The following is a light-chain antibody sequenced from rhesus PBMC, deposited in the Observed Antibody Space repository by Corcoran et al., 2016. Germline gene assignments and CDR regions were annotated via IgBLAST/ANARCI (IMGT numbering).Light chain of an antibody. CDR3: QQGNSNPYS. CDR1: QGISSY. CDR2: YVN. V-gene: IGKV1-32*02. J-gene: IGKJ2*01. Sequence: DIQMSQSPSSLSASVGDRVTITCRASQGISSYLNWYQLKPGKAPKLLIYYVNSLPSGVPSRSSGSGSGTDFTLTLSRLQPEDFATYYCQQGNSNPYSFGQGTKVEIK.